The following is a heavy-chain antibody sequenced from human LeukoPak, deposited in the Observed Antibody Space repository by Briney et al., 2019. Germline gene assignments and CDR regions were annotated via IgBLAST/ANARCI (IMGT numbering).Heavy chain of an antibody. CDR1: GFIFSNYA. V-gene: IGHV3-30-3*01. Sequence: GRSLRLSCAASGFIFSNYAMHWVRLAPGKGLEWVAVISYGGSNKYYADSVKGRFTISRDNSKNTLFLQMNSLRTEDTAVYYCARDLDSSSWYILWFDPWGQGTLVTVSS. CDR3: ARDLDSSSWYILWFDP. J-gene: IGHJ5*02. D-gene: IGHD6-13*01. CDR2: ISYGGSNK.